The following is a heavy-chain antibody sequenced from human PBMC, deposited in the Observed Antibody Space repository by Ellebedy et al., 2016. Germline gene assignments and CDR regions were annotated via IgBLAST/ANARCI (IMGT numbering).Heavy chain of an antibody. CDR1: GTTFTVYY. V-gene: IGHV1-2*02. CDR3: ARDGVQGGAFDI. J-gene: IGHJ3*02. CDR2: IYPNSGDT. Sequence: ASVKVSCXASGTTFTVYYIHWVRQAPGQGLEWMGWIYPNSGDTKYAQKFQGRVTMTRDTSISTAYMELYRLRSDDTAVYYCARDGVQGGAFDIWGQGTMVTVSS. D-gene: IGHD2-15*01.